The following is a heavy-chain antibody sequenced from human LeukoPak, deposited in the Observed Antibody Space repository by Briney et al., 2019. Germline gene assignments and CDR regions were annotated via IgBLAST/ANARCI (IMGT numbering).Heavy chain of an antibody. Sequence: SETLSLTCTVSGGSISSGDYYWSWIRQPPGKGLEWIGYIYYSGSTYYNPSLKSRVTISVDTSKNQFSLKLSSVTAADTAVYYYARDFDYYDSSGYHYYYYYGMDVWGQGTTVTVSS. CDR2: IYYSGST. CDR1: GGSISSGDYY. D-gene: IGHD3-22*01. V-gene: IGHV4-30-4*01. J-gene: IGHJ6*02. CDR3: ARDFDYYDSSGYHYYYYYGMDV.